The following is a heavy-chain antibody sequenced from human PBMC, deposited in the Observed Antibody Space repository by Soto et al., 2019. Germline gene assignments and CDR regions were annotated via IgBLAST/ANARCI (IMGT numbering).Heavy chain of an antibody. J-gene: IGHJ4*02. CDR1: GGSFSGYY. V-gene: IGHV4-34*01. CDR2: INHSGST. CDR3: ARRDYRLPLDY. Sequence: QVPLQQWGAGLLKPSETLSLTCAVYGGSFSGYYWSWIRQPPGKGLEWIGEINHSGSTNYNPSLKSRVTISVDTSKNQFSLKLSSVTAADTAVYYCARRDYRLPLDYWGQGTLVTVSS. D-gene: IGHD4-17*01.